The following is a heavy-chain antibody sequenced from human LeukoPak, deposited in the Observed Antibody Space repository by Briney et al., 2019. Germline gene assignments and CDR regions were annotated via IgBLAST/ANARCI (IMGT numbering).Heavy chain of an antibody. CDR1: GFTFSRYG. D-gene: IGHD3-10*01. Sequence: PGGSLRLSCAASGFTFSRYGMHCVRQAPGKGLEWVAVVWYDASDKYYTDSVKGQFTISRDNSENTLYLQMNSLRAEDTAVYYCARGNYGSGSNYNYGMDVWGRGTTVIVSS. V-gene: IGHV3-33*01. CDR2: VWYDASDK. CDR3: ARGNYGSGSNYNYGMDV. J-gene: IGHJ6*02.